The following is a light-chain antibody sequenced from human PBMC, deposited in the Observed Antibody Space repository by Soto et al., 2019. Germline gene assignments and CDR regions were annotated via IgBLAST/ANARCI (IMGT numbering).Light chain of an antibody. V-gene: IGKV3-11*01. CDR2: DAS. J-gene: IGKJ2*01. CDR1: QSVSSY. CDR3: QQRSNWPPVYT. Sequence: EIVLTQSPATLSLSPGERATLSCRASQSVSSYLAWYQQKPGQAPRLLIYDASNSATGIPARFSGSGSGTDFTLTISSLEPEDFAVYYCQQRSNWPPVYTFGQGTKLEMK.